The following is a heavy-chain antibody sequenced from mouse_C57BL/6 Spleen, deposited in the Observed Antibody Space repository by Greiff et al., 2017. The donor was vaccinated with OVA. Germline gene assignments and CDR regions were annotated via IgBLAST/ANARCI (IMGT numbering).Heavy chain of an antibody. V-gene: IGHV1-20*01. D-gene: IGHD1-1*01. CDR1: GYSFTGYF. J-gene: IGHJ1*03. CDR2: INPYNGDT. CDR3: ARRATVVATDWYFDV. Sequence: DVKLQESGPELVKPGDSVKISCKASGYSFTGYFMNWVMQSHGKSLEWIGRINPYNGDTFYNQKFKGKATLTVDKSSSTAHMELRSLTSEDSAVYYCARRATVVATDWYFDVWGTGTTVTVSS.